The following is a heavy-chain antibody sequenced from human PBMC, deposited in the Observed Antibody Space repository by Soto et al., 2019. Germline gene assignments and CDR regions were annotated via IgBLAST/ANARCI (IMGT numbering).Heavy chain of an antibody. CDR3: ARDWGTGFYNFDS. CDR2: IYHSGRT. Sequence: SETLSLTCAVSGYSISTGFNWGWIRQPPGKGLEWIGSIYHSGRTYYNLSPKSRVTISADTSKNQISLKLISVTAAETALYYCARDWGTGFYNFDSWGQGTLVTVSS. D-gene: IGHD6-19*01. J-gene: IGHJ4*02. CDR1: GYSISTGFN. V-gene: IGHV4-38-2*02.